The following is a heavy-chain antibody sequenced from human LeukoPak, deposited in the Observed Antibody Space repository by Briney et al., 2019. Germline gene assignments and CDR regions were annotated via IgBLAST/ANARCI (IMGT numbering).Heavy chain of an antibody. CDR1: GFTFSSYA. V-gene: IGHV3-30-3*01. D-gene: IGHD6-19*01. CDR3: ARESVAGIGQRAYYFDY. J-gene: IGHJ4*02. Sequence: PGRSLRLSCSPSGFTFSSYAMHWVRQAPGKGLEWVAVISYDESNTYYADSVKGRFTISRDNSKNTLYLQINSLRAEDTAVYYCARESVAGIGQRAYYFDYWGQGTLVTVSS. CDR2: ISYDESNT.